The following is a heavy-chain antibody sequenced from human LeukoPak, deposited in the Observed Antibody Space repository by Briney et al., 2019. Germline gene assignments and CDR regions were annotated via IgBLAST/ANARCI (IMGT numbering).Heavy chain of an antibody. Sequence: GGSLRLSCTTSGFTFSKVWMSWVRQTPGKGLEWVGRIKTKTDGGALEYAAPVKGRFTISRDDSQNTVFLQMNSLKIEDTAIYYCTTGIDDGGGYWGQGTLVTVSS. CDR3: TTGIDDGGGY. CDR2: IKTKTDGGAL. D-gene: IGHD3-10*01. V-gene: IGHV3-15*07. CDR1: GFTFSKVW. J-gene: IGHJ4*02.